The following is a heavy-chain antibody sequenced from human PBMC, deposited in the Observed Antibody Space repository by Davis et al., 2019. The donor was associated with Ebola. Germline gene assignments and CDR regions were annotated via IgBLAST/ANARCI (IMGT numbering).Heavy chain of an antibody. V-gene: IGHV3-13*01. CDR2: IGTAGDT. CDR1: GFTLSSYD. J-gene: IGHJ4*02. Sequence: GGSLRLSCAASGFTLSSYDMHWGRQATGKGLEWVSAIGTAGDTYYPGSVKGRFTISRENAKNSLYLQMNSLRAGHTGVYYCARGSGGYDFGHWGQGTLVTVSS. D-gene: IGHD5-12*01. CDR3: ARGSGGYDFGH.